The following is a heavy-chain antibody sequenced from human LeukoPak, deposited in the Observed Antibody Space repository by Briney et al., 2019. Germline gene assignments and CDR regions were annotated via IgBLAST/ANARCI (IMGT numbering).Heavy chain of an antibody. CDR1: GFTFDDYA. CDR2: ISGSGGST. D-gene: IGHD1-26*01. J-gene: IGHJ3*02. Sequence: GSLRLSCAASGFTFDDYAMRWVRQAPGKGLEWVSAISGSGGSTYYADSVKGRFTISRDNSKNTLYLQMNSLRAEDTAVYYCAKEVVGATTAFDIWGQGTMVTVS. V-gene: IGHV3-23*01. CDR3: AKEVVGATTAFDI.